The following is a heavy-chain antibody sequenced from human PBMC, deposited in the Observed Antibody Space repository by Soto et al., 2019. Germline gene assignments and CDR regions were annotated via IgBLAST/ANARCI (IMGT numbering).Heavy chain of an antibody. D-gene: IGHD2-15*01. V-gene: IGHV1-3*01. Sequence: ASVKVSCKASGYTFTSYAMHWVRQAPGQRLEWMGWINAGNGNTKYSQKFQGRVTITRDTSASTAYMEQSSLRPEDTAVYYCARALVVVAATRGYYYYGMDVWGQGTTVTVSS. CDR3: ARALVVVAATRGYYYYGMDV. J-gene: IGHJ6*02. CDR2: INAGNGNT. CDR1: GYTFTSYA.